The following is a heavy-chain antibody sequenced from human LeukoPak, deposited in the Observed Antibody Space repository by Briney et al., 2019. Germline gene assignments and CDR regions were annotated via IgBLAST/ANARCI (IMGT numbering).Heavy chain of an antibody. CDR1: GYTLTSYG. CDR3: ARDGFRRIVVVPAATPKDY. CDR2: ISAYNGNT. V-gene: IGHV1-18*01. J-gene: IGHJ4*02. Sequence: ASVKVSCKASGYTLTSYGISWVRQAPGQGLEWMGWISAYNGNTNYAQKLQGRVTMTTGTSTSTAYMELRSLRSDDTAVYYCARDGFRRIVVVPAATPKDYWGQGTLVTVSS. D-gene: IGHD2-2*01.